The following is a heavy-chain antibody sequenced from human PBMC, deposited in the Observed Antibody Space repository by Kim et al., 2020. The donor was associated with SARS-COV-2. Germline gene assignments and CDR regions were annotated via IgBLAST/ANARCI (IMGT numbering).Heavy chain of an antibody. V-gene: IGHV4-39*01. Sequence: SETLSLTCTVSGGSISSSSYYLGWIRQPPGKGLEWIGSIYYSGSTYYNPSLKSRVTISVDTSKNQFSLKLSAVTAADTAVYYCAIAVGAPFDYWGQGTLVTVSS. J-gene: IGHJ4*02. CDR3: AIAVGAPFDY. CDR1: GGSISSSSYY. CDR2: IYYSGST. D-gene: IGHD6-19*01.